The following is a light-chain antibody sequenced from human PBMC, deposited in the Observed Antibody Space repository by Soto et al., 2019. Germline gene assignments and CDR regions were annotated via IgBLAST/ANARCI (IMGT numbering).Light chain of an antibody. CDR3: QQYDKYWT. J-gene: IGKJ1*01. Sequence: ILFTRSPSSQSASVGDSVTITCRASHLISSWLAWYQQKPGKAPQLLIYKASRLERGVPSRLSGSESGTEFTLTITSLKADDFATYYCQQYDKYWTFGQGTKVDIK. V-gene: IGKV1-5*03. CDR2: KAS. CDR1: HLISSW.